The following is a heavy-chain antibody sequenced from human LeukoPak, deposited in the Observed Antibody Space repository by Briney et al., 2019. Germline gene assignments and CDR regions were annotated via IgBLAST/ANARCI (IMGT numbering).Heavy chain of an antibody. Sequence: ASVKVSCKASGYTFTSYYMHWVRQAPGQGLEWMGIINPSGGSTSYAQKFQGRVTMTRDMSTSTVYMELSSLRSEDTAVYYCARAVGLSSTNPGHAFDIWGQGTMVTVSS. V-gene: IGHV1-46*01. J-gene: IGHJ3*02. CDR3: ARAVGLSSTNPGHAFDI. D-gene: IGHD2-2*01. CDR2: INPSGGST. CDR1: GYTFTSYY.